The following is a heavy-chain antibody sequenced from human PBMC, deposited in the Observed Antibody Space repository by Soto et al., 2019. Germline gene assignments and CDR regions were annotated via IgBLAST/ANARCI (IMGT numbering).Heavy chain of an antibody. D-gene: IGHD6-13*01. CDR3: ARGIAAAGISGWFDP. J-gene: IGHJ5*02. V-gene: IGHV1-69*06. Sequence: SVKVSCKASGGTFSSYAISWVRQAPGQGLEWMGGIIPIFGTANYAQKFQGRVTITADKSTSTAYMELSSLRSEDTAVYYCARGIAAAGISGWFDPWGQGTLVTVSS. CDR2: IIPIFGTA. CDR1: GGTFSSYA.